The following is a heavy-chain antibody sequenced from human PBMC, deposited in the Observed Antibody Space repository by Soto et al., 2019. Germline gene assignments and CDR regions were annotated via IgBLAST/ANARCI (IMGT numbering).Heavy chain of an antibody. Sequence: ASVKVSCKASGYTFTGYFIRWVRQAPGQGLEWMGWINPNSGGTNSARKFQGRVTMTRDTSISTAYMELTRLRSDDTAVYYCARMETFGSLNWFDPWGQGTLVTVSS. D-gene: IGHD3-16*01. CDR2: INPNSGGT. J-gene: IGHJ5*02. CDR3: ARMETFGSLNWFDP. CDR1: GYTFTGYF. V-gene: IGHV1-2*02.